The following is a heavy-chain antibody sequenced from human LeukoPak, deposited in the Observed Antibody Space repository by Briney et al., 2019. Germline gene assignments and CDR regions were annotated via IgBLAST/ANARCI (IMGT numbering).Heavy chain of an antibody. V-gene: IGHV4-34*01. Sequence: SETLSLTCAVYGGSFSGYYWNWIRQPPGKGLEWIGEINHSGSTNYNPSLKSRVTISVDTSKNQFSLKLSSVTAADTAVYYCARGHLVLRYFDWGQGTLVTVSS. J-gene: IGHJ4*02. CDR1: GGSFSGYY. CDR3: ARGHLVLRYFD. D-gene: IGHD3-9*01. CDR2: INHSGST.